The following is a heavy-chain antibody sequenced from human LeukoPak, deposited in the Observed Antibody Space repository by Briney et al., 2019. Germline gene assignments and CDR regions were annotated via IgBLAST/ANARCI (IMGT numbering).Heavy chain of an antibody. CDR3: ARDSGYSSSSGDY. D-gene: IGHD6-6*01. V-gene: IGHV3-74*03. Sequence: GGSLRLSCAASGFTFSSHWMHWVRQAPGKGLVWVSRINTDGSITTYADSVQGRFTISRDNAKNTLYPQMNSLRAEDTAVYYCARDSGYSSSSGDYWGQGTLVTVSS. J-gene: IGHJ4*02. CDR1: GFTFSSHW. CDR2: INTDGSIT.